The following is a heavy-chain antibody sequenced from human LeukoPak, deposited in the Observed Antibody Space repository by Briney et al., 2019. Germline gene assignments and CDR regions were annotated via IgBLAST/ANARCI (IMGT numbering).Heavy chain of an antibody. CDR3: AREGGPYCPLDY. CDR2: IYYSGST. V-gene: IGHV4-59*12. CDR1: GGSINGYY. D-gene: IGHD2-21*02. J-gene: IGHJ4*02. Sequence: SETLSLTCTVSGGSINGYYWSWIRQPPGKGLEWIGYIYYSGSTNYNPSLKSRVAISVDKFENHISLKLTSVTAADMAVYYCAREGGPYCPLDYSGQGTLVTVGS.